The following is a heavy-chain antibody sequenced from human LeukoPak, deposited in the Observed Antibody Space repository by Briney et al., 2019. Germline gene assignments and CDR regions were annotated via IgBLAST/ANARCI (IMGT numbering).Heavy chain of an antibody. J-gene: IGHJ4*02. CDR1: GFTFSSYA. CDR2: ISGSGGST. Sequence: PGGSLRLSCAASGFTFSSYAMSWVRQAPGKGLEWVSAISGSGGSTYYADSVKGRFTISRDNSKNTLYLQMNSLRAEDTAVYYCAKDARDLLWFGEILFDYWGQGTLVTVSS. V-gene: IGHV3-23*01. CDR3: AKDARDLLWFGEILFDY. D-gene: IGHD3-10*01.